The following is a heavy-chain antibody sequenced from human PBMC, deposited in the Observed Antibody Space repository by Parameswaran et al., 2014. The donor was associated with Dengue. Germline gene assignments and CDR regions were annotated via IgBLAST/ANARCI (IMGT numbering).Heavy chain of an antibody. CDR3: ARDTGEWELITADY. D-gene: IGHD1-26*01. V-gene: IGHV1-18*01. J-gene: IGHJ4*02. CDR2: ISAYNGNT. Sequence: SWVRQAPGQGLEWMGWISAYNGNTNYAQKLQGRVTMTTDTSTSTAYMELRSLRSDDTAVYYCARDTGEWELITADYWGQGTLVTVSS.